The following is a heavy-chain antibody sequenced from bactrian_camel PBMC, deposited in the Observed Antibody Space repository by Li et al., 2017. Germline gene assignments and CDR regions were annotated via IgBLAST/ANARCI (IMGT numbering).Heavy chain of an antibody. Sequence: HVQLVESGGGSVQAGETLRLSCAASGFRFDDSDMAWYRQAPGNECELVSSISSDGNTYYADSVKGRFTISRGNAENTLYQQMNSLKTEDTAMYWCAKLPRVAEYDYWGQGTQVTVS. V-gene: IGHV3S55*01. J-gene: IGHJ4*01. D-gene: IGHD7*01. CDR1: GFRFDDSD. CDR3: AKLPRVAEYDY. CDR2: ISSDGNT.